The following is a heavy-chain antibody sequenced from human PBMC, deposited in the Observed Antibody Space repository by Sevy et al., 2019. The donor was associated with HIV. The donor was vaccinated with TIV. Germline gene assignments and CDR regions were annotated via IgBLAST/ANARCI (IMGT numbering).Heavy chain of an antibody. Sequence: GGSLRLSCAASGFTCSSYWMTWVRQAPGKGLEWVANIKKDGSEKYYVDSVKGRFTISRDNAKNSLYLQMNSLRAEDTDLYYCARDCNSNTCLWGLDVWGQGTTVTVSS. D-gene: IGHD2-2*01. CDR1: GFTCSSYW. V-gene: IGHV3-7*03. CDR3: ARDCNSNTCLWGLDV. J-gene: IGHJ6*02. CDR2: IKKDGSEK.